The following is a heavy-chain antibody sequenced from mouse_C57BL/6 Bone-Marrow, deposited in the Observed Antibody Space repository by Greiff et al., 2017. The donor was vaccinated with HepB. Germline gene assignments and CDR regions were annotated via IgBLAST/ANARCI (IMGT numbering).Heavy chain of an antibody. CDR1: GYTFTSYW. CDR3: ARSHFPIYYYGSSLYYYAMDY. Sequence: QVQLQQPGAELVRPGSSVKLSCKASGYTFTSYWMHWVKQRPIQGLEWIGNIDPSDSETHYNQKFKDKATLTVDKSSSKAYMQLSSLTSEDSAVYYCARSHFPIYYYGSSLYYYAMDYWGQGTSVTVSS. J-gene: IGHJ4*01. V-gene: IGHV1-52*01. D-gene: IGHD1-1*01. CDR2: IDPSDSET.